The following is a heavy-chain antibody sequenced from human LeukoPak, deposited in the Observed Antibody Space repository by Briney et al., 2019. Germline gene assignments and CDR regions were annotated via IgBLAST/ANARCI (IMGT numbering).Heavy chain of an antibody. Sequence: GGSLRLSCAASGFTFSSYSMNWVRQAPGKGLEWVSYISSSSSTIYYADSVKGRFTISRDNAKNSLYLQMNSLRAEDTAVYYCAKNRQQGRKLYFLDYWGRETLVTVSS. D-gene: IGHD6-13*01. V-gene: IGHV3-48*04. CDR3: AKNRQQGRKLYFLDY. CDR1: GFTFSSYS. CDR2: ISSSSSTI. J-gene: IGHJ4*02.